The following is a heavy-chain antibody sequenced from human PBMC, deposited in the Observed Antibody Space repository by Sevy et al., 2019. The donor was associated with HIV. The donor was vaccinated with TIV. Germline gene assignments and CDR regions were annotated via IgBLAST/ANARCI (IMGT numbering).Heavy chain of an antibody. J-gene: IGHJ6*02. D-gene: IGHD6-13*01. CDR2: IWHDGKNI. V-gene: IGHV3-33*01. Sequence: GGSLRLSCVASGFTFRNYGMHWVRQAPGKGLEWVAVIWHDGKNINYAESVKGRFTIFRDNSKNTLYLEMNSLRVEDTAVFYCARDQGKDAPMDVWGQGTTVTVSS. CDR3: ARDQGKDAPMDV. CDR1: GFTFRNYG.